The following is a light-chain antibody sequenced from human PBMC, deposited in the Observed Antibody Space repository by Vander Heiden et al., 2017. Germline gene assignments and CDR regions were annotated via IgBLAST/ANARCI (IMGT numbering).Light chain of an antibody. CDR1: QRRFFRSDDKNY. CDR3: QQYYSTPWT. CDR2: WAS. Sequence: DTVMMQSPDSLAVSLGERTTNPCRASQRRFFRSDDKNYLAWFQQKVGQPPKQLIYWASFREPGVPDRFIGSGSGTDFTLTISSLQPEDVAVYYCQQYYSTPWTFGQGTKVEVK. V-gene: IGKV4-1*01. J-gene: IGKJ1*01.